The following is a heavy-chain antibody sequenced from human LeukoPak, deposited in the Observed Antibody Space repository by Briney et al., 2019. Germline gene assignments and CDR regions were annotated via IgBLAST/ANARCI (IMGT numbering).Heavy chain of an antibody. CDR1: GYTFTGYY. D-gene: IGHD3-9*01. J-gene: IGHJ4*02. CDR2: FDPEDGET. V-gene: IGHV1-24*01. Sequence: GASVKVSCKASGYTFTGYYMHWVRQAPGQGLEWMGGFDPEDGETIYAQKFQGRVTMTEDTSTDTAYMELSSLRSEDTAVYYCATDRILAYDILTGYFYFDYWGQGTLVTVSS. CDR3: ATDRILAYDILTGYFYFDY.